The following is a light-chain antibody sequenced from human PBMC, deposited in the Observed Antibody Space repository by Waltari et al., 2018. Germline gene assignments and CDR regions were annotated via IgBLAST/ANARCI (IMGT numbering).Light chain of an antibody. CDR2: DVS. CDR3: CSYRGSFV. CDR1: RRVVGGYND. Sequence: QSALTQPRSVSGSPGKSVTIPCTGTRRVVGGYNDVSWYQQNPGKAPKLMIYDVSKRPSGVPDRFSGSKSGNTASLTISGLQAEDDGDYYCCSYRGSFVFGTGTKVTVL. V-gene: IGLV2-11*01. J-gene: IGLJ1*01.